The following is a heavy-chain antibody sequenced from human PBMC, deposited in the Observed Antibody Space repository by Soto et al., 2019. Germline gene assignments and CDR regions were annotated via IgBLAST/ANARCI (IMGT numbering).Heavy chain of an antibody. Sequence: PGGSLGLSCAASGFTFSAYDMHWVRQTTGKGLEWVSAIGAADDPYYLGSVKGRFTISRENAKNSLYLQMNSLRAEDTAVYYCARAYSGRLPRRADYYFAMDVWGQGTTVTVSS. D-gene: IGHD2-15*01. J-gene: IGHJ6*02. CDR1: GFTFSAYD. CDR3: ARAYSGRLPRRADYYFAMDV. V-gene: IGHV3-13*05. CDR2: IGAADDP.